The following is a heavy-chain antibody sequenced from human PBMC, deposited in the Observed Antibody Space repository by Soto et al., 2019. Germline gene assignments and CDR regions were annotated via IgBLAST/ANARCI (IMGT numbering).Heavy chain of an antibody. CDR2: ISGSGGTT. V-gene: IGHV3-23*01. D-gene: IGHD5-18*01. CDR1: GFTFSSYA. J-gene: IGHJ3*02. CDR3: AKDRGYPDAFDI. Sequence: GGSLRLSCAVSGFTFSSYAMSWVRQAPGKGLEWVSVISGSGGTTYYADSVKGRFTISRDNSKNTLHLQMNSLRAEDTAVYYCAKDRGYPDAFDIWGQGTMVTVSS.